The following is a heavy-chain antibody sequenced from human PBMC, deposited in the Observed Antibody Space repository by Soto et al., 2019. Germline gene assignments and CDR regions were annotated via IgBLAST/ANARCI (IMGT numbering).Heavy chain of an antibody. V-gene: IGHV4-39*02. CDR1: GGYISSSSYY. CDR2: IYYSGST. D-gene: IGHD3-22*01. Sequence: SETLSLTCTVSGGYISSSSYYWGWIRQPPGKGLEWIGSIYYSGSTYYSPSLKSRVTISVDTSKNQFSLKLSSVTAADTAVYYCARDYYDSSGYTIFDYWGQGTLVTVS. J-gene: IGHJ4*02. CDR3: ARDYYDSSGYTIFDY.